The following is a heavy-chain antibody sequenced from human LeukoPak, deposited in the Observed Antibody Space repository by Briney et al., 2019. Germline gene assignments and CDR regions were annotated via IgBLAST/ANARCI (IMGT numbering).Heavy chain of an antibody. CDR3: ARDLDGILTGAYYYYYGMDV. D-gene: IGHD3-9*01. CDR2: ISYDGSNK. Sequence: PGASLRLSCAASGFTFSSYAMSWVRQAPGKGLEWVAVISYDGSNKYYADSVKGRFTISRDNSKNTLYLQMNSLRAEDTAVYYCARDLDGILTGAYYYYYGMDVWGKGTTVTVSS. V-gene: IGHV3-30*04. J-gene: IGHJ6*04. CDR1: GFTFSSYA.